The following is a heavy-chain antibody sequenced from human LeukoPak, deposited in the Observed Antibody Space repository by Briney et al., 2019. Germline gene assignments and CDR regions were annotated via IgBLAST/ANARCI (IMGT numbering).Heavy chain of an antibody. V-gene: IGHV4-61*02. D-gene: IGHD1-7*01. CDR3: ARGWVTGSTVRWFDP. Sequence: SQPLSLTCTVSGGSISSGSYYWSWIRQPAGKGLEWIGRIYTSGSTNYNPSLKSRVTISVDTSKNQFSLKLSSVTAADTAVYYCARGWVTGSTVRWFDPWGQGTLVTVSS. J-gene: IGHJ5*02. CDR2: IYTSGST. CDR1: GGSISSGSYY.